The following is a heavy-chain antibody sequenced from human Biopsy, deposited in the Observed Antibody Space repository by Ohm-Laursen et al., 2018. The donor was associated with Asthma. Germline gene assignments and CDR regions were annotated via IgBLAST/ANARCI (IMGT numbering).Heavy chain of an antibody. CDR1: GYTFISYA. CDR2: INAGNGNT. Sequence: ASVTASCKASGYTFISYAIHWVRQAPGQRLEWLGWINAGNGNTKYSQKFQGRVTITRDTSASTAYMELSSLRSEDTAVYYCARTYYDFLAGQVIDAFAIWGQGTMVTVSS. V-gene: IGHV1-3*01. D-gene: IGHD3-9*01. J-gene: IGHJ3*02. CDR3: ARTYYDFLAGQVIDAFAI.